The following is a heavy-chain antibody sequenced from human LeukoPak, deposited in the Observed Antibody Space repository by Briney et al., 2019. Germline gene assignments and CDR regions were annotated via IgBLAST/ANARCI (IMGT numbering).Heavy chain of an antibody. V-gene: IGHV3-7*03. J-gene: IGHJ6*02. CDR1: GFPFSSYW. Sequence: GGSLRLSCVDSGFPFSSYWMTWVRQAPGKGLEWVANIKQDGSKKSYVDSVKGRFTISRDNAKNSLYLQMSNLRAEDTAVYFCARGGGLDVWGQGATVTVSS. D-gene: IGHD3-16*01. CDR2: IKQDGSKK. CDR3: ARGGGLDV.